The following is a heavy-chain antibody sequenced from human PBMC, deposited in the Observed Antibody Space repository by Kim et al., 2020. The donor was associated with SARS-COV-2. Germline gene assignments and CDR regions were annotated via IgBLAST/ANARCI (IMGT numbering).Heavy chain of an antibody. D-gene: IGHD2-2*01. CDR3: AKDIEDIVVVPAADI. J-gene: IGHJ3*02. V-gene: IGHV3-30*02. Sequence: DSGKGRFTISRDNSKNTLYLQMNSLRAEDTAVYYCAKDIEDIVVVPAADIWGQGTMVTVSS.